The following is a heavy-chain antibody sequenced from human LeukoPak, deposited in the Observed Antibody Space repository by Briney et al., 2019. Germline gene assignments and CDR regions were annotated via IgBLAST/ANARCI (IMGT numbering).Heavy chain of an antibody. CDR2: IIPILGIA. D-gene: IGHD3-10*01. CDR1: GGTFSSYA. Sequence: ASVKVSCKASGGTFSSYAISWVRQAPGQGLEWMGRIIPILGIANYAQKFQGRVTITADKSTSTAYMELSSLRPEDTAVYYCARRDGIPYVTMVRGHDYGMDVWGQGTTVTVSS. V-gene: IGHV1-69*04. CDR3: ARRDGIPYVTMVRGHDYGMDV. J-gene: IGHJ6*02.